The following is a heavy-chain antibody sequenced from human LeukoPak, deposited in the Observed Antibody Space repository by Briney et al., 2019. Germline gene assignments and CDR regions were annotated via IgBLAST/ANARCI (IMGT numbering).Heavy chain of an antibody. D-gene: IGHD3-10*01. Sequence: SETLSPICTVSGGSISSYFWTWIRQPPGKGLECIGYIFYSGRTNYNPSLKSRVTISADTSKDQFSLKLSSVTDADTAVYYCARIYGSGSYVDYWGQGTLVTVSS. V-gene: IGHV4-59*01. J-gene: IGHJ4*02. CDR3: ARIYGSGSYVDY. CDR1: GGSISSYF. CDR2: IFYSGRT.